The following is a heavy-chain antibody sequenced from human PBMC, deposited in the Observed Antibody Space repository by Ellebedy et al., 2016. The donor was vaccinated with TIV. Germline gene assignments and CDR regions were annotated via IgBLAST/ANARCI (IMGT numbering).Heavy chain of an antibody. J-gene: IGHJ4*02. CDR3: ARSGYSYGLDY. CDR1: GFTVSSNY. Sequence: GESLKISCAASGFTVSSNYMSWVRQAPGKGLEWVSVIYSGGGTYYADSVKGRFTISRDNSKNTLYLQMNSLRAEDTAVYYCARSGYSYGLDYWGQGTLVTVSS. D-gene: IGHD5-18*01. V-gene: IGHV3-66*02. CDR2: IYSGGGT.